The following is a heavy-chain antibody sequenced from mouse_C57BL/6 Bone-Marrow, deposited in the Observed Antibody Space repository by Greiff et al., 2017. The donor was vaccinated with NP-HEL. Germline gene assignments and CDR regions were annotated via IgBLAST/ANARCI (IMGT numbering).Heavy chain of an antibody. CDR2: ISYDGSN. CDR1: GYSITSGYY. Sequence: EVKLVESGPGLVKPSQSLSLTCSVTGYSITSGYYWNWIRQFPGNKLEWMGYISYDGSNNYNPSLKNRISITRDTSKNQFFLKLNSVTTEDTATYYCARDDGYYDSWGQGTTLTVSS. D-gene: IGHD2-3*01. CDR3: ARDDGYYDS. V-gene: IGHV3-6*01. J-gene: IGHJ2*01.